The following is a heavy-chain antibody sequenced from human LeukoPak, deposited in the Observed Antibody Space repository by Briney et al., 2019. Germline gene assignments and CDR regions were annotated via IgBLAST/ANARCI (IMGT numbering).Heavy chain of an antibody. CDR2: IYSGGST. CDR1: GFTVGSNY. CDR3: ARDLTSGSYYDY. J-gene: IGHJ4*02. V-gene: IGHV3-53*01. Sequence: GGSLRLSCAASGFTVGSNYMSWVRQAPGKGLEWVSVIYSGGSTYYADSVKGRFTISRDNSKNTLYLQMNSLRAEDTAVYYCARDLTSGSYYDYWGQGTLVTVSS. D-gene: IGHD1-26*01.